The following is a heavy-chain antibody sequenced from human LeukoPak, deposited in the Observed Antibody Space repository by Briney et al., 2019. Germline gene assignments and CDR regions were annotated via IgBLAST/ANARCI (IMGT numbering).Heavy chain of an antibody. D-gene: IGHD5-12*01. CDR2: IYTSGST. CDR1: GGSISSGSYY. CDR3: ARGRYSGYSYYYYMDV. Sequence: SQTLSLTCTVSGGSISSGSYYWSWIRQPAGKGLEWIGRIYTSGSTNYNPSLKSRVTISVDTSKNQFSLKLSSVTAADTAVYYCARGRYSGYSYYYYMDVWGKGTTVTVSS. V-gene: IGHV4-61*02. J-gene: IGHJ6*03.